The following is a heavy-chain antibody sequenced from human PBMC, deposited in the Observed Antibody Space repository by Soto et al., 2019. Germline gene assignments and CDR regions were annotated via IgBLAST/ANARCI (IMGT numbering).Heavy chain of an antibody. J-gene: IGHJ6*02. V-gene: IGHV1-3*01. CDR1: GYSFTQYA. CDR2: INPANGNT. Sequence: QVQLVQSGAEVRKPGASVTVSCKASGYSFTQYAIHWVRQAPGRSLEWLGWINPANGNTKYSEKCQGRVTFTRDTSATTAYMELSSLRSEDAGLYYCARDKITPGGHFSQFGMDVWGQGTTVTVSS. D-gene: IGHD1-20*01. CDR3: ARDKITPGGHFSQFGMDV.